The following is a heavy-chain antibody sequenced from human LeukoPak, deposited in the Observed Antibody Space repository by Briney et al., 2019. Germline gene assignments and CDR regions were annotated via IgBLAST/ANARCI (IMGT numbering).Heavy chain of an antibody. CDR3: ARGLLRPDAFDI. Sequence: SETLSLTCAVYGGSFSGYYWSWIRQPPGKGLEWIGEINHSGSTNYNPSLKSQVTISVDTSKNQFSLKLSSVTAADTAVYYCARGLLRPDAFDIWGQGTMVTVSS. V-gene: IGHV4-34*01. CDR1: GGSFSGYY. J-gene: IGHJ3*02. CDR2: INHSGST. D-gene: IGHD3-22*01.